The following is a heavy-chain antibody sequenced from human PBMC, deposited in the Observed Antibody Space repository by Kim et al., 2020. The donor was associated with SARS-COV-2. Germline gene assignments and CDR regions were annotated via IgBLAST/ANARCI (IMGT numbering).Heavy chain of an antibody. J-gene: IGHJ5*02. V-gene: IGHV4-31*02. CDR3: AREAEGWFDP. Sequence: GGTNYTPPLKSRVTISVDTSKNQFSLKLSSVTAADTAVYYCAREAEGWFDPWGQGTLVTVSS. CDR2: GGT. D-gene: IGHD6-25*01.